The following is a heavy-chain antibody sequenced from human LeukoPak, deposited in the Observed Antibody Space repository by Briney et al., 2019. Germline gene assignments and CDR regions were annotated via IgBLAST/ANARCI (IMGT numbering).Heavy chain of an antibody. CDR3: ANLARRITGVTDY. CDR2: ISSSSSYI. V-gene: IGHV3-21*04. Sequence: GGSLRLSCAASGFTFSSYSMNWVRQAPGKGLERVSSISSSSSYIYYADSVKGRFTISRDNAKNSLYLQMNSLRAEDTAVYYCANLARRITGVTDYWGQGTLVTVSS. J-gene: IGHJ4*02. D-gene: IGHD1-20*01. CDR1: GFTFSSYS.